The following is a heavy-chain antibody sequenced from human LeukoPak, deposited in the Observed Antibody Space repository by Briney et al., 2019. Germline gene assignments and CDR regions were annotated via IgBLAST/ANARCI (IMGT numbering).Heavy chain of an antibody. J-gene: IGHJ5*02. CDR1: GGSISSSSYY. D-gene: IGHD6-13*01. CDR2: IYYSGST. V-gene: IGHV4-39*01. Sequence: SETLSLTCTVSGGSISSSSYYWGWIRQPPGKGLEWIGSIYYSGSTYYNPSLKSQVTISVDTSKNQFSLKLGSVTAADTAVYYCARGLPTPGIAAAGAPWGQGTLVTVSS. CDR3: ARGLPTPGIAAAGAP.